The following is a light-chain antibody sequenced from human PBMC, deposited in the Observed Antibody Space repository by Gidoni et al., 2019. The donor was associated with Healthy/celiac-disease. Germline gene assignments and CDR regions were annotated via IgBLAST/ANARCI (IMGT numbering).Light chain of an antibody. Sequence: EIVLTHSPATLSLSPGARATLSCRASQSVRSYLPWYQQKPGQAPRLLSYDASNRATGIPARFSGSGSGTDFTLTISRLEAEDFGVYYCQQRSNWLTFXGXTKVEIK. CDR2: DAS. V-gene: IGKV3-11*01. J-gene: IGKJ4*01. CDR3: QQRSNWLT. CDR1: QSVRSY.